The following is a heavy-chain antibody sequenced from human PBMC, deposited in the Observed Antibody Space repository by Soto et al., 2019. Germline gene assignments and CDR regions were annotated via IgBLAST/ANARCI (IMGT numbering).Heavy chain of an antibody. V-gene: IGHV3-23*01. CDR2: ISGSGGST. CDR1: GFTFSSDA. Sequence: GGSLRLSCAASGFTFSSDAMSWVRQAPGKGLEWVSAISGSGGSTYYADSVKGRFTISRDNSKNTLYLQMNSLTAEDTAVYYGAPWGRPNYVEPEDAFDIWGQGTRVTVSS. D-gene: IGHD1-7*01. J-gene: IGHJ3*02. CDR3: APWGRPNYVEPEDAFDI.